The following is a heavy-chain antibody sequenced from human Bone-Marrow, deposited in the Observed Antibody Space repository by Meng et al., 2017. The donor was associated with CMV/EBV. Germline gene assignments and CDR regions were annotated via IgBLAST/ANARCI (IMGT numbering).Heavy chain of an antibody. CDR3: ASQTIVGTPGVY. CDR1: GYSFISST. Sequence: SCKASGYSFISSTMHWVRQAPGQRLEWMGWIDAGNGNTRYSQKFQDRVTITRDTSANTGYMELSSLRSEDTAVYYCASQTIVGTPGVYWGQGTLVTVSS. CDR2: IDAGNGNT. J-gene: IGHJ4*02. V-gene: IGHV1-3*01. D-gene: IGHD1-26*01.